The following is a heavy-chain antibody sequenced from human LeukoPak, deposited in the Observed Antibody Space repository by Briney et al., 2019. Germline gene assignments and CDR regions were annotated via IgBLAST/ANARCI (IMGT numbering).Heavy chain of an antibody. CDR3: ARGAVGVDFDY. CDR1: GFTFSTYW. D-gene: IGHD1-26*01. V-gene: IGHV3-7*01. Sequence: PGGSLRLPCAASGFTFSTYWMAWVRQAPGKGLEWLANIKYDGIEKYYVDSVKGRFTISRDNAKKSLYLQMNSLRDEDTAVYYCARGAVGVDFDYWGQGTLVTVSS. CDR2: IKYDGIEK. J-gene: IGHJ4*02.